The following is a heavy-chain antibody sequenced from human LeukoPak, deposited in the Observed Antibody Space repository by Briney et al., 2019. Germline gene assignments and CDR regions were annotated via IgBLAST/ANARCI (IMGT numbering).Heavy chain of an antibody. CDR2: ISSSSSYI. CDR3: ARGTYDYVWGSYRYTRQDGY. Sequence: PGGSLRLSCAASGFTFSSYAMSWVRQAPGKGLEWVSSISSSSSYIYYADSVKGRFTISRDNAKNSLYLQMNSLRAEDTAVYYCARGTYDYVWGSYRYTRQDGYWGQGTLVTVSS. CDR1: GFTFSSYA. V-gene: IGHV3-21*01. D-gene: IGHD3-16*02. J-gene: IGHJ4*02.